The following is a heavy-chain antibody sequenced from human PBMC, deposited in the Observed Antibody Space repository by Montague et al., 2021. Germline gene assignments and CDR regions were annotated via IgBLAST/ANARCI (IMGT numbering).Heavy chain of an antibody. J-gene: IGHJ5*02. D-gene: IGHD3-22*01. Sequence: SETLSLTCSVSGDSVRCGIYHWGWIRQSPGKGLEWIGYIGDGGSATYKTSLGSRVTMSLDTSSNQFSLNLRSATVADTAVYYCAAYYYGGGGRGSWGQGTLVTVSS. CDR1: GDSVRCGIYH. CDR2: IGDGGSA. V-gene: IGHV4-61*01. CDR3: AAYYYGGGGRGS.